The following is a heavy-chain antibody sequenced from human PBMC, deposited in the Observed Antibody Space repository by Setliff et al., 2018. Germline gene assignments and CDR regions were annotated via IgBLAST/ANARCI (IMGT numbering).Heavy chain of an antibody. V-gene: IGHV3-33*06. Sequence: PGGSLRLSCATSGFTFNTHAMHWVRQAPGKGLEWVAMIWAGGDRTFYLDSVKGRFIVSRDDSKNTVYLQMSGLRGDDTAMYYCAKDVGRGSGYYYYTDVWGKGTTVTVSS. J-gene: IGHJ6*03. CDR2: IWAGGDRT. D-gene: IGHD2-15*01. CDR3: AKDVGRGSGYYYYTDV. CDR1: GFTFNTHA.